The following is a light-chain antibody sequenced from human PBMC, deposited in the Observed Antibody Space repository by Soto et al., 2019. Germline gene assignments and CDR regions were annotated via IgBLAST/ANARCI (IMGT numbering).Light chain of an antibody. Sequence: EVVLTQSPVTLSLSPGEIATLSCRASQSFRGLLAWYQQKPGQAPRLLIYDAYNRATGIPPRFSGSGSGTDFTLTISSLEPEDSVVYYCQQRHMWPITFGQGTRLEIK. CDR2: DAY. CDR3: QQRHMWPIT. J-gene: IGKJ5*01. CDR1: QSFRGL. V-gene: IGKV3-11*01.